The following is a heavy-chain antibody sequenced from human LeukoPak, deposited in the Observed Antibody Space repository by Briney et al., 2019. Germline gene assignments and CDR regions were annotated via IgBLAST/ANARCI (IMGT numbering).Heavy chain of an antibody. CDR3: AKRLRSGEVFDY. J-gene: IGHJ4*02. CDR1: GFTFSSYG. D-gene: IGHD2-15*01. Sequence: PGGSLRLSCAASGFTFSSYGMSWVRQAPGKGLEWVSAISGSGGSTYYADSVKGRFTISRDNSKNTLYLQMNSLRAEDTAVYYCAKRLRSGEVFDYWGQGTLVTVSS. CDR2: ISGSGGST. V-gene: IGHV3-23*01.